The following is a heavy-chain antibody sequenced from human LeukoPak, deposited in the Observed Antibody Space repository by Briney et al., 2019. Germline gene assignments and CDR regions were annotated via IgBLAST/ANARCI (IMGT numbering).Heavy chain of an antibody. CDR2: IEQDGSEK. V-gene: IGHV3-7*03. CDR3: ANLGSGYSSGWYYFDY. Sequence: PGGSLRLSCAASGFTFSNYWMSWVRQAPGKGLEWVANIEQDGSEKYYVDSVKGRFTISRDNAKNSLYLLMNSLRAEDTAVYYCANLGSGYSSGWYYFDYWGQGTLVTVSS. D-gene: IGHD6-19*01. CDR1: GFTFSNYW. J-gene: IGHJ4*02.